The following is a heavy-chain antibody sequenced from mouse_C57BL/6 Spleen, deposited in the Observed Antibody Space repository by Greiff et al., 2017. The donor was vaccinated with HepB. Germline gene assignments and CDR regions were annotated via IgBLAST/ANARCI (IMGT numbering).Heavy chain of an antibody. V-gene: IGHV1-77*01. CDR3: ARSRQLRLRDYAMDY. CDR1: GYTFTDYY. Sequence: QVQLQQSGAELVKPGASVKISCKASGYTFTDYYINWVKQRPGQGLEWIGKIGPGSGSTYYNEKFKGKATLTADKSSSTAYMQLSRLTSEDSAVYFCARSRQLRLRDYAMDYWGQGTSVTVSS. D-gene: IGHD3-2*02. CDR2: IGPGSGST. J-gene: IGHJ4*01.